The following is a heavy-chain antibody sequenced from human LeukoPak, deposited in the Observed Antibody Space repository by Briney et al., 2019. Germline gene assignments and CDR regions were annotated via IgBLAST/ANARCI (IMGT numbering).Heavy chain of an antibody. CDR3: ARLQPQDDAFDI. Sequence: GASVKVSCKASGYTFTDYYIHWVRQAPGQGLEWMGWINPNSGGTNYAQKFQGRVTMTRDTSITSAYLEVTRLRSDDTAVYYCARLQPQDDAFDIRGQGTMVTVSS. J-gene: IGHJ3*02. CDR2: INPNSGGT. D-gene: IGHD1-1*01. CDR1: GYTFTDYY. V-gene: IGHV1-2*02.